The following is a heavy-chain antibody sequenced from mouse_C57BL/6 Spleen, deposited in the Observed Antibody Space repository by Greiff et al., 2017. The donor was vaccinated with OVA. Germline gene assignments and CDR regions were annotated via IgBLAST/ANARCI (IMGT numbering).Heavy chain of an antibody. D-gene: IGHD2-4*01. J-gene: IGHJ4*01. CDR2: ISYDGSN. V-gene: IGHV3-6*01. CDR1: GYSITSGYY. Sequence: EVKLQESGPGLVKPSQSLSLTCSVTGYSITSGYYWNWIRQFPGNKLEWMGYISYDGSNNYNPSLKNRISITRDTSKNQFFLKLNSVTTEDTATYYCARREYDYDNAMDYWGQGTSVTVSS. CDR3: ARREYDYDNAMDY.